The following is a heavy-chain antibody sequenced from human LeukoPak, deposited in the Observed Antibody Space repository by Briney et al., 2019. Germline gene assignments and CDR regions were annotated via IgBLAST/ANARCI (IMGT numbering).Heavy chain of an antibody. CDR1: GYSFTNYW. J-gene: IGHJ4*02. CDR3: ARQPIAARAID. V-gene: IGHV5-51*01. CDR2: IYPGDSDT. D-gene: IGHD6-6*01. Sequence: GESLKISCKGSGYSFTNYWIGWVRQKPGKGLEWKGIIYPGDSDTRYSPSFQGQVTISADKSISTAYLQWSSLKASDTAMYYCARQPIAARAIDWGQGTLVTVSS.